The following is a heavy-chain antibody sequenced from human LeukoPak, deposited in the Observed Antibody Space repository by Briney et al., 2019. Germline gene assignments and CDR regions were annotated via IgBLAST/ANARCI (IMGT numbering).Heavy chain of an antibody. CDR3: ARDPEGGSYRPGYFDY. D-gene: IGHD1-26*01. J-gene: IGHJ4*02. V-gene: IGHV3-7*01. CDR2: IKQDGSEK. Sequence: GGSLRLSCAASGFTFSSYWMSWVRQAPGKGLEWVANIKQDGSEKYYVDSVKGRFTISRDNAKNSLYLQMNSLRAEDTAVYYCARDPEGGSYRPGYFDYWGQGTLVTVSS. CDR1: GFTFSSYW.